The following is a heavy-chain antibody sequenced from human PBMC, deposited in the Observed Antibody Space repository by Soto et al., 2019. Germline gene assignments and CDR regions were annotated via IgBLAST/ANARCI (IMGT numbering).Heavy chain of an antibody. J-gene: IGHJ4*02. D-gene: IGHD3-16*01. Sequence: SETVSLTCTVSGGCISSYYWSWIRQPPGKGLEWIGYIYYSGSTNYNPSLKSRVTISVDTSKNQFSLKLSSVTAADTAVYYCTSVRGWGGLCWGQGTLVTVSS. CDR2: IYYSGST. V-gene: IGHV4-59*12. CDR3: TSVRGWGGLC. CDR1: GGCISSYY.